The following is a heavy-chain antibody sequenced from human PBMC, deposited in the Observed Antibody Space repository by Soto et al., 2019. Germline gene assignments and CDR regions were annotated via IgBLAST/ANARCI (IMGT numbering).Heavy chain of an antibody. CDR2: INPDNGNT. D-gene: IGHD2-15*01. CDR3: ARGIATGQLDP. V-gene: IGHV1-3*01. Sequence: ASVKVSCKASGYTFTRYTMNRVRQAPGQRLEWMGWINPDNGNTKSSQKFQDRVIITRDTSASTAYMDLSSLRSEDTAVYYCARGIATGQLDPWGQGTLVTVSS. CDR1: GYTFTRYT. J-gene: IGHJ5*02.